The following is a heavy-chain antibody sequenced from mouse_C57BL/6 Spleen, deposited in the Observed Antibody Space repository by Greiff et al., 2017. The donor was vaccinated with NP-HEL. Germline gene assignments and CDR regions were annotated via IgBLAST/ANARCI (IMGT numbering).Heavy chain of an antibody. CDR2: ISGGGGNT. CDR1: GFTFSSYT. V-gene: IGHV5-9*01. J-gene: IGHJ1*03. CDR3: ARQIYDGYYWYFDV. Sequence: EVKLMESGGGLVKPGGSLKLSCAASGFTFSSYTMSWVRQTPEKRLEWVATISGGGGNTYYPDSVKGRFTISRDNAKNTLYLQMSSLRSEDTALYYCARQIYDGYYWYFDVWGTGTTVTVSS. D-gene: IGHD2-3*01.